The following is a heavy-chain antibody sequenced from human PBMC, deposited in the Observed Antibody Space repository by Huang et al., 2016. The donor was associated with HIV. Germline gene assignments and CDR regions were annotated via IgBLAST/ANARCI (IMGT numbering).Heavy chain of an antibody. CDR2: IYYSGST. CDR3: ARLPGSITMIRGVITDPY. D-gene: IGHD3-10*01. CDR1: GGSIRSDNYY. J-gene: IGHJ4*02. Sequence: QLQLQESGPGLVKPSETLSLTCTVSGGSIRSDNYYWVWIRQPPGKGLEWIGSIYYSGSTYYNPSPKSRVTITVDTSKNQCSLKMRSVTAADTAVYYCARLPGSITMIRGVITDPYWGQGTLVTVSS. V-gene: IGHV4-39*01.